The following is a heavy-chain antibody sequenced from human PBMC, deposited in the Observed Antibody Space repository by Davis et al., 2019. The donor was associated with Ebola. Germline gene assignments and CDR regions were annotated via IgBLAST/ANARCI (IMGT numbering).Heavy chain of an antibody. CDR1: GGSISSYY. D-gene: IGHD3-22*01. V-gene: IGHV4-59*08. CDR3: ARHRTYYYDSSGYYLSHYFDY. Sequence: SETLSLTCTVSGGSISSYYWSWIRQPPGKGLEWIGYIYYSGSTNYNPSLKSRVTISVDTSKNQFSLKLSSVTAADTAVYYCARHRTYYYDSSGYYLSHYFDYWGQGTLVTVSS. J-gene: IGHJ4*02. CDR2: IYYSGST.